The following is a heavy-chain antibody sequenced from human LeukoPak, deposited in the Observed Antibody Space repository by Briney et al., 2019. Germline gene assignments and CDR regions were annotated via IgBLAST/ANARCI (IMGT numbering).Heavy chain of an antibody. J-gene: IGHJ6*03. CDR2: IIPIFGTA. CDR1: GGTFSSYA. CDR3: ARHHYDILTGYSGRDYYYYMDV. Sequence: SVKVSCKASGGTFSSYAISWVRQAPGQGLEWMGGIIPIFGTANYAQKFQGRVTITADESTSTAYMELSSLRSEDTAVYYCARHHYDILTGYSGRDYYYYMDVWGKGTTVTVSS. D-gene: IGHD3-9*01. V-gene: IGHV1-69*01.